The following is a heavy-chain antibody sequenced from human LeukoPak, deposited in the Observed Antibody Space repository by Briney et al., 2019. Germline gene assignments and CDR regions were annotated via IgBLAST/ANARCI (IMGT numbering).Heavy chain of an antibody. CDR1: GFTFSSYA. Sequence: GGSLRLSCAASGFTFSSYAMNWVRQAPGKGLEWVSAIGGSGGTTYYGDSVKGRFTVSRDNSRNTLYLQMNSLRAEDTAVYYCAKIVTSATAYWGQGTLVTVSS. V-gene: IGHV3-23*01. CDR3: AKIVTSATAY. D-gene: IGHD2-15*01. CDR2: IGGSGGTT. J-gene: IGHJ4*02.